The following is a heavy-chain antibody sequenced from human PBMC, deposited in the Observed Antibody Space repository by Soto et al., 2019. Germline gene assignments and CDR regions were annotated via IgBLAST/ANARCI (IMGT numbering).Heavy chain of an antibody. J-gene: IGHJ4*02. V-gene: IGHV3-15*01. CDR1: GFSFSNAW. CDR2: IKSRADGGTT. Sequence: EVQLVESGGDFVKPGGSLRVSCAVSGFSFSNAWMSWVRQAPGKGLEWVGRIKSRADGGTTHYTAPVKGRFTISRDDSKNTGFLQMNSLKTEDTAVYYCTAHLGEFFPLDYWGQGTLVTVSS. D-gene: IGHD3-16*01. CDR3: TAHLGEFFPLDY.